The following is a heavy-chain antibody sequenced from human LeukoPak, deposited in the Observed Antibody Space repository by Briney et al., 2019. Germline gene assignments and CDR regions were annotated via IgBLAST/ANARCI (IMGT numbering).Heavy chain of an antibody. V-gene: IGHV3-72*01. Sequence: GGSLRLSCAASGFTFSDNYMDWVRQAPGKGLEWVGRIRNKANSDTTEYAASVKGRFTISRDDSKNSLYLQMNSLRTEDTAVYYCSTSSGYCTKAVCFRAFDFWGQGTLVTVSS. CDR3: STSSGYCTKAVCFRAFDF. CDR1: GFTFSDNY. CDR2: IRNKANSDTT. J-gene: IGHJ4*02. D-gene: IGHD2-8*01.